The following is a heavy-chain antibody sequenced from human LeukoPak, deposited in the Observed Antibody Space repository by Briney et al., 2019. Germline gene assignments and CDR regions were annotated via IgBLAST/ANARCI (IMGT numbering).Heavy chain of an antibody. D-gene: IGHD3-3*01. V-gene: IGHV3-30*18. CDR3: AKDTEDFWSGYYTSNWFDP. J-gene: IGHJ5*02. CDR1: GFTFSSYG. CDR2: ILYDGSNK. Sequence: GGSLRLSCAASGFTFSSYGMHWVRQAPGKGLEWVAVILYDGSNKYYADSVKGRFTISRDNSKNTLYLQMNSLRAEDTAVYYCAKDTEDFWSGYYTSNWFDPWGQGTLVTVSS.